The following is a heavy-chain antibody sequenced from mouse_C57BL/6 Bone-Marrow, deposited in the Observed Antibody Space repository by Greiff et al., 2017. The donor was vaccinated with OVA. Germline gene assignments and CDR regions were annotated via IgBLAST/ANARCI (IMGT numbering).Heavy chain of an antibody. J-gene: IGHJ1*03. CDR1: GYTFTDYY. CDR2: INPNNGGT. V-gene: IGHV1-26*01. CDR3: ARSGNYYGSSYGNFDV. D-gene: IGHD1-1*01. Sequence: EVQLQQSGPELVKPGASVKISCKASGYTFTDYYMNWVKQSHGKSLEWIGDINPNNGGTSYNQKFKGKATLTVDKSSSTAYMELRSLTSEDSAVYYCARSGNYYGSSYGNFDVWGTGTTVTVSS.